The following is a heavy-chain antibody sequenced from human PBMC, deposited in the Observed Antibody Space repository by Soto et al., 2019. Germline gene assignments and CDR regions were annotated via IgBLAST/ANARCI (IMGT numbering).Heavy chain of an antibody. CDR2: IDPSDSYT. Sequence: GESLKISCKGSGYSFTSYWISWVRGMPGKGLEWMGRIDPSDSYTNYSPSFQGHVTISADKSISTAYLQWSSLKASDTAMYYCAGMYYDSSGQYGMDVWGQGTTVTVSS. CDR1: GYSFTSYW. J-gene: IGHJ6*02. V-gene: IGHV5-10-1*01. CDR3: AGMYYDSSGQYGMDV. D-gene: IGHD3-22*01.